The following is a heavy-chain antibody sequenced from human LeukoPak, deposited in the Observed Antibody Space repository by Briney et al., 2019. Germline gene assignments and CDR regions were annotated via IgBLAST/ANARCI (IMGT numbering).Heavy chain of an antibody. V-gene: IGHV4-39*01. CDR2: IYYSGST. CDR1: GGSISSSSYY. J-gene: IGHJ3*02. CDR3: ARVKVYGSGKDAFDI. Sequence: SETLSLTCTVSGGSISSSSYYWGWIRQPPGKGLEWIGSIYYSGSTYYNPSLKSRVTISVDTSKNQFSLKLSSVTAADTAVYYCARVKVYGSGKDAFDIWGQGTMVTVSS. D-gene: IGHD3-10*01.